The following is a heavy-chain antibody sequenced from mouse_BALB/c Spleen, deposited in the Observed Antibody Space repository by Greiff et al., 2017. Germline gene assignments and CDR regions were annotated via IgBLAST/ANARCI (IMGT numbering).Heavy chain of an antibody. J-gene: IGHJ3*01. CDR3: ARDLIAY. V-gene: IGHV7-3*02. CDR2: IRNKANGYTT. CDR1: GFTFTDYY. Sequence: MLVESGGGLVQPGGSLRLSCATSGFTFTDYYMSWVRQPPGKALEWLGFIRNKANGYTTEYSASVKGRFTISRDNSQSILYLQMNTLRAEDSATYYCARDLIAYWGQGTLVTVSA.